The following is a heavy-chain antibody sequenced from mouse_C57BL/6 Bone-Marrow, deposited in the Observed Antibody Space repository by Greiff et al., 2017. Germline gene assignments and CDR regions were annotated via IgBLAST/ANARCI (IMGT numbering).Heavy chain of an antibody. CDR1: GYAFSSSW. J-gene: IGHJ2*01. CDR3: ARWLLLDY. Sequence: QVQLKESGPELVKPGASVKISCKASGYAFSSSWMNWVKQRPGKGLAWIGRLYPGDGDTNYNGKFKGKATLTADKSSSTAYMQLSSLTSEDSAVYFCARWLLLDYWGQGTTLTVSS. D-gene: IGHD2-3*01. V-gene: IGHV1-82*01. CDR2: LYPGDGDT.